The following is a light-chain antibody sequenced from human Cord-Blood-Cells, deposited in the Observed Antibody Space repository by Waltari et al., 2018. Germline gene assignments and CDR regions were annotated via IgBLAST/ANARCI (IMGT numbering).Light chain of an antibody. CDR2: GNS. CDR3: QSYDSSLSWV. J-gene: IGLJ3*02. Sequence: QSVLTQLPSASGAPGQRVTISCTGSSSNIAAGYDVHWYQQLPGTAPKLLIYGNSNRPSGVPDRFSGSKSGTSASLAITGLQAEDEADYYCQSYDSSLSWVFGGGTKLTVL. CDR1: SSNIAAGYD. V-gene: IGLV1-40*01.